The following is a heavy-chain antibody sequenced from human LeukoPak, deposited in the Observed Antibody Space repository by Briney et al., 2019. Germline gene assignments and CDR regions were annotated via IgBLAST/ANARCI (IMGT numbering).Heavy chain of an antibody. D-gene: IGHD6-13*01. J-gene: IGHJ4*02. CDR2: INPKSGGT. V-gene: IGHV1-2*02. CDR1: GGTFSSYA. Sequence: ASVKVSCKASGGTFSSYAISWVRQAPGQGLEWLGWINPKSGGTDYAQQFQGRVTMTRDTSSSTDYLEVRSLRSDDTAVYYCARGAEAETSPLDFWGQGTPVTVSS. CDR3: ARGAEAETSPLDF.